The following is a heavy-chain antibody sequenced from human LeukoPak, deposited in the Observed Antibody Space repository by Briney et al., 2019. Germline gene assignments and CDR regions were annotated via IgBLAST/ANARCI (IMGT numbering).Heavy chain of an antibody. D-gene: IGHD6-13*01. CDR3: ARHTGQQLVTTYQKIVDY. Sequence: SEALPHTRTVSGGSISSYYWSWIRQPPGKGLEWIGYIYYSGSTNYNPSLKSRVTISVHTSKNQFSLKLSSVTAADTAVYYCARHTGQQLVTTYQKIVDYWGQRSLVSVSS. CDR2: IYYSGST. J-gene: IGHJ4*02. CDR1: GGSISSYY. V-gene: IGHV4-59*08.